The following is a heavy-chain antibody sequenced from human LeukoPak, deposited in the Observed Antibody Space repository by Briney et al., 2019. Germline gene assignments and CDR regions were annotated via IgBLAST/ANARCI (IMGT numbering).Heavy chain of an antibody. Sequence: PGRSLRLSCAASGFTFSSYGMHWVRQAPGKGLEWVAVIWYDGSNKYCADSVKGRFTISRDNSKNTLYLQMNSLRAEDTAVYYCAKNAAAGTFGFDPWGQGTLVTVSS. CDR3: AKNAAAGTFGFDP. CDR1: GFTFSSYG. D-gene: IGHD6-13*01. V-gene: IGHV3-33*06. J-gene: IGHJ5*02. CDR2: IWYDGSNK.